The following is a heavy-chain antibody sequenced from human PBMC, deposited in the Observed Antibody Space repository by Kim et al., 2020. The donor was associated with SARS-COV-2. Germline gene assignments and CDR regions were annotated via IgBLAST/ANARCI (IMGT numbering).Heavy chain of an antibody. CDR3: ARDSGWPKFDY. CDR1: AFTFSGYE. CDR2: ISTSGSTL. J-gene: IGHJ4*02. V-gene: IGHV3-48*03. D-gene: IGHD6-19*01. Sequence: GGSLRLSCAASAFTFSGYEMNWVRQAPGKGLEWISYISTSGSTLYYADSVKGRFTISRDNAKNSLYLQMNSLRAEDTAVYYCARDSGWPKFDYWGQGALVIVSS.